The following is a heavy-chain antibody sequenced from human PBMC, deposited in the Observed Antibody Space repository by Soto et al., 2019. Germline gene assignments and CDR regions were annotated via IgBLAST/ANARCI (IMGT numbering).Heavy chain of an antibody. J-gene: IGHJ4*02. CDR2: IIPILGTA. Sequence: QVQLVQSGAEVKKPGSSVKASCKASEGTFSSYPISWVRQAPGQGLEWRGGIIPILGTANYAQKFQGRVTITADESTSTAYMELSSLRSEDTAVYYCARVSRLVEPGHFDYWGQGTLVTVSS. CDR3: ARVSRLVEPGHFDY. CDR1: EGTFSSYP. V-gene: IGHV1-69*12. D-gene: IGHD3-16*01.